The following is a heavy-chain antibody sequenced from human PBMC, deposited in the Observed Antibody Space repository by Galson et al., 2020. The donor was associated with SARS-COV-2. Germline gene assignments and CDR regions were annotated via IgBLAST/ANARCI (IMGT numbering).Heavy chain of an antibody. CDR3: ASDEAIVRGAFDI. V-gene: IGHV3-33*01. D-gene: IGHD1-26*01. Sequence: GESLKISCAASGFTFSSYGMHWVRQAPGKGLEWVAVIWYDGSNKYYADSVKGRFTISRDNSKNTLYLQMNSLRAEDTAVYYCASDEAIVRGAFDIWGQGTMVTVSS. CDR1: GFTFSSYG. CDR2: IWYDGSNK. J-gene: IGHJ3*02.